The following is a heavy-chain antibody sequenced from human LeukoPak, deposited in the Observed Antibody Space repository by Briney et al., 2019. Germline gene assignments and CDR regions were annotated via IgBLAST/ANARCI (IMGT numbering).Heavy chain of an antibody. CDR3: ARDHGGKYDYVWGTSRHDAFDL. J-gene: IGHJ3*01. V-gene: IGHV3-21*01. CDR2: ISSSTSYI. D-gene: IGHD3-16*02. CDR1: GFTFSSYS. Sequence: GGSLRLSCAASGFTFSSYSMNWVRQAPGKGLEWVSSISSSTSYIFYAASVKGRFTISRNYAKNSLYLQMNSLRAEDTAVYYCARDHGGKYDYVWGTSRHDAFDLWGQGTMVTVSS.